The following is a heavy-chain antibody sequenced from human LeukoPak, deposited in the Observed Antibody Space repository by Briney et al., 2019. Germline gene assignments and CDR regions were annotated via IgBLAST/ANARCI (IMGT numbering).Heavy chain of an antibody. J-gene: IGHJ3*02. CDR1: EFTVTTNY. D-gene: IGHD1-26*01. CDR2: TYSGGNS. Sequence: GESLNISCTATEFTVTTNYLSWVRQAPGKGLKWVSITYSGGNSNSADSVKGRFTITRDDSKNTLYLQMNSLRPEDTAIYYCAGGYGGRYWAFDIWGQGTMVTVFS. V-gene: IGHV3-66*01. CDR3: AGGYGGRYWAFDI.